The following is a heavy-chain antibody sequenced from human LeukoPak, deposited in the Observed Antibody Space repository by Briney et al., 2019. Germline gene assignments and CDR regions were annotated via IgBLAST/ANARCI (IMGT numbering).Heavy chain of an antibody. CDR1: GFTFSTHG. J-gene: IGHJ4*02. CDR2: ITEDGSAK. Sequence: GGSLRLPCAASGFTFSTHGMHWVRQSPGKGLEWVANITEDGSAKYYVDSVRGRFTISRDTAKNSLSLQMNSLRAEDTAVYYCVSYTRSYPFDYWGQGTL. CDR3: VSYTRSYPFDY. V-gene: IGHV3-7*01. D-gene: IGHD2-15*01.